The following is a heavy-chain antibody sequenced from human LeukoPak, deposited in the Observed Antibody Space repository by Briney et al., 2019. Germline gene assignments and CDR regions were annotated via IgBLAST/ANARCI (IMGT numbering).Heavy chain of an antibody. CDR2: INPNSGGT. CDR3: ARKFLGSRGYYFDY. J-gene: IGHJ4*02. V-gene: IGHV1-2*02. Sequence: ASVKVSCKASGYTFTGYYMHWVRQAPGQGLEWMGWINPNSGGTNYAQKFQGRVTMTRDTSISIAYMELSSLRSDDTAVYYCARKFLGSRGYYFDYWGQGTLVTVSS. CDR1: GYTFTGYY. D-gene: IGHD3-10*01.